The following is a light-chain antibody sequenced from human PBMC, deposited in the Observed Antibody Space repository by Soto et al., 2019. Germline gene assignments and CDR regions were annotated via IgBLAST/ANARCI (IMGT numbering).Light chain of an antibody. CDR3: QQYGSSPLT. CDR2: GAS. Sequence: DIVLTQSPGTLSLSPGERATLSCRTSQSVKNNNVAWYQQKPGQAPRLLIYGASSRATDIPDRFSGSGSGTDFTLTISRLEPEDFAVYHCQQYGSSPLTFGGGTKVDIK. V-gene: IGKV3-20*01. CDR1: QSVKNNN. J-gene: IGKJ4*01.